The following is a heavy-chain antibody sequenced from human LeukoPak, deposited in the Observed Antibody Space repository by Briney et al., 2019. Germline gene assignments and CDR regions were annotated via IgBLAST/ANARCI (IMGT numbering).Heavy chain of an antibody. Sequence: GASVKVSCKASGYTFISYSITWLRQAPGQGLEWVGWISANNGDTHYAQKFQDRVTMTTDTSTTKAYMELRSLRSDDTAVYYCARDAGVGYNRGTGYFDYWGQGTLVTVSS. V-gene: IGHV1-18*01. CDR2: ISANNGDT. J-gene: IGHJ4*02. CDR3: ARDAGVGYNRGTGYFDY. D-gene: IGHD5-24*01. CDR1: GYTFISYS.